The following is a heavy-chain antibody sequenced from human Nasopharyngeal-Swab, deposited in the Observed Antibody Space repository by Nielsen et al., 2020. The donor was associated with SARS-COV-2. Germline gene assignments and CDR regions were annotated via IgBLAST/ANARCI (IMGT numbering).Heavy chain of an antibody. D-gene: IGHD6-19*01. CDR2: IYYSGST. Sequence: WIRQPPGKGLEWIGYIYYSGSTNYNPSLKSRVTMSVDTSKNQFSLKLSSVTAADTAVYYCARGGSGWSTTFDYWGQGTLVTVSS. CDR3: ARGGSGWSTTFDY. V-gene: IGHV4-59*01. J-gene: IGHJ4*02.